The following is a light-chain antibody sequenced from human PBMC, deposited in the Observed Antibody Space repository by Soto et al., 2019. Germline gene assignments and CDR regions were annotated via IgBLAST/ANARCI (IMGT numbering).Light chain of an antibody. CDR3: QQYDRSAWT. V-gene: IGKV3-20*01. CDR1: QTVSSSF. CDR2: GAS. Sequence: DIVLTRSPGTLSLSPGERATLSCRASQTVSSSFLAWYQQKPGQAPRLLIYGASTRATGIPDRFSGSGSGTDFTLTISSLEPEDLAVYYCQQYDRSAWTFGQGTKVEVK. J-gene: IGKJ1*01.